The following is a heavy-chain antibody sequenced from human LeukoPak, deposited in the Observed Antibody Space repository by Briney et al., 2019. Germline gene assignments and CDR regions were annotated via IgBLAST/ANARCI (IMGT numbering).Heavy chain of an antibody. J-gene: IGHJ4*02. Sequence: GGSLRLSCAASGFTFSTYAMSWVRQAPGKGLEWVTTISGGGDKQYADHVKGRFTVSRDDSKNTLYLQMNSLRAEDTALYYCAKDVNSSGYYLGFDYWGQGTLVTVSS. CDR2: ISGGGDK. V-gene: IGHV3-23*01. CDR1: GFTFSTYA. CDR3: AKDVNSSGYYLGFDY. D-gene: IGHD3-22*01.